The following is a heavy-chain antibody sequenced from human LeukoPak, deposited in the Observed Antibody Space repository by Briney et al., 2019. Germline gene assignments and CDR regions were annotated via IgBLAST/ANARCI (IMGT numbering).Heavy chain of an antibody. D-gene: IGHD3-22*01. J-gene: IGHJ4*02. Sequence: GGSLRLSCAASGFTFSSYAMSWVRQAPGKGLEWVSAISGSGGSTYYADSVKGRFTISRDNSKNTLYLQMNSLRAEDTAVYYCAKDYYDSSGYYEIPDPFDYWGQGTLVTVSS. CDR2: ISGSGGST. V-gene: IGHV3-23*01. CDR3: AKDYYDSSGYYEIPDPFDY. CDR1: GFTFSSYA.